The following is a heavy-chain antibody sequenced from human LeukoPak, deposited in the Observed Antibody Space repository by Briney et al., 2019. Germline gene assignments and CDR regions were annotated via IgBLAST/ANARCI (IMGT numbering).Heavy chain of an antibody. J-gene: IGHJ6*04. CDR2: IIPIFGTA. Sequence: ASVKVSCKASGGTFSSYAISWVRQAPGQGLEWMGGIIPIFGTANYAQKFQGRATITADESTSTAYMELSSLGSEDTAVYYCAREVWQQLIGYGMDVWGKGTTVTVSS. CDR3: AREVWQQLIGYGMDV. V-gene: IGHV1-69*13. CDR1: GGTFSSYA. D-gene: IGHD6-13*01.